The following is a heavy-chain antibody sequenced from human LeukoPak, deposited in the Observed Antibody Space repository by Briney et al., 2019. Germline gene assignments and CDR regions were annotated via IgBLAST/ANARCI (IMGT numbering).Heavy chain of an antibody. CDR1: GFTSSSYT. CDR2: ISSTGTYK. Sequence: GGSLRLSCAASGFTSSSYTMNWVRQAPGKGLEWGSSISSTGTYKYYADSVKGRFTISRDNAKNSLYLQMNSLRAEDTAVYYCARGGPGNYYYYMDVWGKGTTVTVSS. CDR3: ARGGPGNYYYYMDV. J-gene: IGHJ6*03. D-gene: IGHD3-10*01. V-gene: IGHV3-21*01.